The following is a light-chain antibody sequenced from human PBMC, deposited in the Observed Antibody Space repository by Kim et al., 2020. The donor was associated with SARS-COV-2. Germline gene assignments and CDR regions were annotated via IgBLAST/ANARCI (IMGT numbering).Light chain of an antibody. CDR1: SNNVGNQG. CDR3: SAWDSSLSAVV. Sequence: QAGLTQPPSVSKGLRQTATLTCTGNSNNVGNQGAAWLQQHQGHPPKLLSYRNNNRPSGISERLSASRSGNTASLTITGLQPEDEADYYCSAWDSSLSAVVVGGGTKLTVL. CDR2: RNN. J-gene: IGLJ2*01. V-gene: IGLV10-54*01.